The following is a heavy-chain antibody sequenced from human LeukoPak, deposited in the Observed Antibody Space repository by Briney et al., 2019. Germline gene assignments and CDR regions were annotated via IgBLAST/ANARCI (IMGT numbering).Heavy chain of an antibody. J-gene: IGHJ5*02. CDR1: GVSISDYF. V-gene: IGHV4-59*01. CDR3: ARDYDISGQMKMGVLDP. Sequence: KSSETLSLTCTVSGVSISDYFWSWIRQPPGKGLEWIGYAYYAGTTNYNPSLESRVSISVDTSKNQFSLKLTSVTAADTAVYFCARDYDISGQMKMGVLDPWGQGTLVTVSS. D-gene: IGHD3-22*01. CDR2: AYYAGTT.